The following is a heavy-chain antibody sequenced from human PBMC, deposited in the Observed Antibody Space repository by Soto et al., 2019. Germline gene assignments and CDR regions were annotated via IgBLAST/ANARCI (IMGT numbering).Heavy chain of an antibody. CDR1: GGSINSGGYS. Sequence: TLSLTCAVSGGSINSGGYSWSWIRQPPGKGLEWIGYIYHSGSTYYNPSLKSRVTISVDRSKNQFSLKLTSVTAADTAVYYCARVPGPWGQGTLVTVSS. J-gene: IGHJ5*02. CDR2: IYHSGST. CDR3: ARVPGP. V-gene: IGHV4-30-2*01. D-gene: IGHD3-10*01.